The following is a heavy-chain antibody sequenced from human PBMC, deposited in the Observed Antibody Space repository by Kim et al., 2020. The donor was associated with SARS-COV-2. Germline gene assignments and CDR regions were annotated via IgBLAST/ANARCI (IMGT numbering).Heavy chain of an antibody. J-gene: IGHJ3*02. Sequence: SRVTRSVDTSKNQFSLKLSSVTAADTAVYYCARSARLTIFGVVIINAFDIWGQGTMVTVSS. V-gene: IGHV4-59*01. CDR3: ARSARLTIFGVVIINAFDI. D-gene: IGHD3-3*01.